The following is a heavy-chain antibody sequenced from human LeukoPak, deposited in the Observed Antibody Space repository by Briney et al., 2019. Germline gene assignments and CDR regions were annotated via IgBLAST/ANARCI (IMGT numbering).Heavy chain of an antibody. Sequence: GESLKISCKGSGYSFTSYWIGWVRQMPGKGLEWMGIIYPGDSDTRYSPSFQGQVTISADKSISTVYLQWSSLKASDTAMYYCARQEYCSGGSCYTWFDPWGQGTLVTVSS. CDR1: GYSFTSYW. J-gene: IGHJ5*02. V-gene: IGHV5-51*01. CDR2: IYPGDSDT. CDR3: ARQEYCSGGSCYTWFDP. D-gene: IGHD2-15*01.